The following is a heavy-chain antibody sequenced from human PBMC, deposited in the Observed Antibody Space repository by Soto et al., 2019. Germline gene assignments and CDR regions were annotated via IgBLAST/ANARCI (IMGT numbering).Heavy chain of an antibody. CDR2: IYYSGST. CDR1: GGSISSGGYY. CDR3: ATSSEILDDAFDI. D-gene: IGHD1-1*01. V-gene: IGHV4-31*03. Sequence: QVQLQESGPGLVKPSQTLSLTCTVSGGSISSGGYYWSWIRQHPGKGLAWIGYIYYSGSTYYNPSLNSRVTIFVDTSKNRFSVTLSSVTAADPAVYYCATSSEILDDAFDIWGRGTMVTVSS. J-gene: IGHJ3*02.